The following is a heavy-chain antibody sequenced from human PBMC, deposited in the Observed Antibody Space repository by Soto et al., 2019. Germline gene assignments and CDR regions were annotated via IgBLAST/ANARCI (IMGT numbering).Heavy chain of an antibody. CDR3: AKARTANSYGYNCLYY. CDR2: ISGSGGST. CDR1: GFTFSSYA. Sequence: GRSLRLSCAASGFTFSSYAMSWVRQAPGKGLEWVSAISGSGGSTYYADSVKGRFTISRDNSKNTLYLQMNSLRADDTAVYYCAKARTANSYGYNCLYYWGQGTLVTVSS. V-gene: IGHV3-23*01. J-gene: IGHJ4*02. D-gene: IGHD5-18*01.